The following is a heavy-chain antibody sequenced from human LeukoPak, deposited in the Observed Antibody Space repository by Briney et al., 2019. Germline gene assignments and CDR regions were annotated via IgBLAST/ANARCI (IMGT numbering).Heavy chain of an antibody. J-gene: IGHJ4*02. CDR1: GFTFSNYA. V-gene: IGHV4-39*01. CDR3: ASRHYGDYYYFDY. Sequence: GSLRLSCAGSGFTFSNYAMSWIPQPPGKGLEWIGSIYYSGSTYYNPSLKSRVTISVDTSKNQFSLKLSSVTAADTAVYYCASRHYGDYYYFDYWGQGTLVTVSS. CDR2: IYYSGST. D-gene: IGHD4-17*01.